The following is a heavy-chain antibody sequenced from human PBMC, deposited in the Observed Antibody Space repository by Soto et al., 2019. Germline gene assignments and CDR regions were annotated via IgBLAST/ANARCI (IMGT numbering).Heavy chain of an antibody. V-gene: IGHV3-66*01. CDR3: ARTATTVTSVVAGTNHHSVAFDI. J-gene: IGHJ3*02. D-gene: IGHD4-17*01. Sequence: EVQLVESGGGSVQRGGSLRLSCAASGITVSSYYMSWVRQAPGKGLEWVSGIYDDGSTHYADSVKGRFSISRDISKNTLFLQIDSLRTEDTAVYYCARTATTVTSVVAGTNHHSVAFDIWGQGTKVTVSS. CDR2: IYDDGST. CDR1: GITVSSYY.